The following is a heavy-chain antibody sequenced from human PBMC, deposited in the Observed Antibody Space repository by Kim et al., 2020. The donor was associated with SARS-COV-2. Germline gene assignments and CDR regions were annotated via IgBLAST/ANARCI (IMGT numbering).Heavy chain of an antibody. J-gene: IGHJ6*02. Sequence: GGSLRLSCAASGFTFSSYEMNWVRQAPGKGLEWVSYISSSDNTIYYADSVKGRFTISRDNAKNSLYLQMNSLRAEDTAVYYCARELGFGKLSYYYYGMDGWGPGTKVTVSS. D-gene: IGHD3-10*01. CDR3: ARELGFGKLSYYYYGMDG. CDR1: GFTFSSYE. CDR2: ISSSDNTI. V-gene: IGHV3-48*03.